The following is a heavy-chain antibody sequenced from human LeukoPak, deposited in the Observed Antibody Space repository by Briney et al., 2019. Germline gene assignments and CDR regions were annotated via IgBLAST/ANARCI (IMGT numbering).Heavy chain of an antibody. CDR3: ARPRFTTSWDFDY. V-gene: IGHV3-21*01. Sequence: GGSLRLSCAASGFTFSTYNMNWVRQAPGKGLEWVSSISCRSSDIYYADSEKGRFTVSRDNAKNSLYLQMNSLRAEDTAVYFCARPRFTTSWDFDYWGQGALVTVSS. J-gene: IGHJ4*02. CDR2: ISCRSSDI. CDR1: GFTFSTYN. D-gene: IGHD6-13*01.